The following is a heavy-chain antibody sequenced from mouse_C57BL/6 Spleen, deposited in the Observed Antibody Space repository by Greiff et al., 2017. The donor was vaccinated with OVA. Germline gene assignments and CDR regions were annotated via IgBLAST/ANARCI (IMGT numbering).Heavy chain of an antibody. Sequence: EVQLVESGAELVRPGASVKLSCTASGFNIKDDYMHWVKQRPEQGLEWIGWIDPENGDTEYASKFQGKATITADTSSNTAYLQLSSLTSEDTAVYYCTQEGYGVAYWGQGTLVTVSA. V-gene: IGHV14-4*01. D-gene: IGHD2-2*01. CDR1: GFNIKDDY. CDR3: TQEGYGVAY. CDR2: IDPENGDT. J-gene: IGHJ3*01.